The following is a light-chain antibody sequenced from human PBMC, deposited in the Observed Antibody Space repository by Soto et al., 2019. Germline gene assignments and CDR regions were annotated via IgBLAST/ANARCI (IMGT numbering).Light chain of an antibody. CDR3: QQYHDWPPWT. J-gene: IGKJ1*01. Sequence: EIVLTQSPGTLSLSPGEKATLSGRASQTISKDLAWYQQKPGQAPRLLIYDASTRATDIPDRFSGSGSGTEFTLTISSLKSEDLAVYYCQQYHDWPPWTFGQGTKVDIK. CDR2: DAS. V-gene: IGKV3-15*01. CDR1: QTISKD.